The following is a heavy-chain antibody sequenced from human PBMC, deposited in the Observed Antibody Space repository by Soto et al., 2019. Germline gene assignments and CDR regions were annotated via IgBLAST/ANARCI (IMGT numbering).Heavy chain of an antibody. J-gene: IGHJ4*02. CDR3: ARDTWLQSGAVDY. CDR2: INPSGGST. CDR1: GYTFTSYD. D-gene: IGHD5-12*01. Sequence: GASVKVSCKASGYTFTSYDINWVRQATGQGLEWMGIINPSGGSTSYAQKFQGRVTMTRDTSTSTVYMELSSLRSEDTAVYYCARDTWLQSGAVDYWGQGTLVTVSS. V-gene: IGHV1-46*01.